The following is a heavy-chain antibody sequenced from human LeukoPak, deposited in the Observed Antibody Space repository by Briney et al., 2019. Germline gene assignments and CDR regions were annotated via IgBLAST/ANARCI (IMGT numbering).Heavy chain of an antibody. CDR1: GYTLTELS. V-gene: IGHV1-24*01. D-gene: IGHD6-19*01. Sequence: ASVKVSCKVSGYTLTELSMHWVRQAPGKGLEWMGGFDPEDGETIYAQKFQGRVTMTRDTSISTAYMELSSLRSDDTAVFYCAREAAYDGSAWRHFDYWGQGTLVTVSS. J-gene: IGHJ4*02. CDR2: FDPEDGET. CDR3: AREAAYDGSAWRHFDY.